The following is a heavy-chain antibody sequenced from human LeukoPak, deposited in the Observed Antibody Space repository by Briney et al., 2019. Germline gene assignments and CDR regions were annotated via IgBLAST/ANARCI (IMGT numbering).Heavy chain of an antibody. V-gene: IGHV1-2*02. CDR2: INPNSGGT. D-gene: IGHD6-19*01. CDR1: GYPFTGYY. J-gene: IGHJ4*02. Sequence: ASVKVSCKASGYPFTGYYIHWVRQAPGQGLEWMGWINPNSGGTNYAQKFQGRVTMTRDTSISTAYMELSRLRSDDTAVYYCARGGYSSGWYPYYFDYWGQGTLVTVSS. CDR3: ARGGYSSGWYPYYFDY.